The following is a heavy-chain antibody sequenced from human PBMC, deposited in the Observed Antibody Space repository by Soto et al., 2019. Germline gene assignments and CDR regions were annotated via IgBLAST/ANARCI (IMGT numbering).Heavy chain of an antibody. D-gene: IGHD3-10*01. J-gene: IGHJ6*02. CDR1: GFTFSSYE. Sequence: PGGSLRLSCAASGFTFSSYEMNWVRQAPGKGLEWVSYISSSGSTIYYADSVKGRFTISRDNAKSSLYLQMNSLRAEDTAVYYCARLYGSGSYYLYYYYGMDVWGQGTTVTVSS. CDR2: ISSSGSTI. V-gene: IGHV3-48*03. CDR3: ARLYGSGSYYLYYYYGMDV.